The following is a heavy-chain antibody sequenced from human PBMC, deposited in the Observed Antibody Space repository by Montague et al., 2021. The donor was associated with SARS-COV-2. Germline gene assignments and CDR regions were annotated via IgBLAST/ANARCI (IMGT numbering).Heavy chain of an antibody. Sequence: SETLSLTCTVSGGSISSSSYYWGWIRQPPGKGLEWIGIIYYSGSPYYNPSLKSRVTISVDTSKNQFSLKLSSVTAADTAVYYCAREGGWLSRGSYYFDYWGQGTLVTVSS. D-gene: IGHD3-22*01. J-gene: IGHJ4*02. CDR1: GGSISSSSYY. V-gene: IGHV4-39*07. CDR2: IYYSGSP. CDR3: AREGGWLSRGSYYFDY.